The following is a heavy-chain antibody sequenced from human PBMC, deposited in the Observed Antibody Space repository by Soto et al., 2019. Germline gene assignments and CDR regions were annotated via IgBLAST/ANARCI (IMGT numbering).Heavy chain of an antibody. Sequence: EVQLVESGGGLVQPGGSLRLSCAASGFTFSGYAMSWVRQAPGKGLEWVSAISGSGGSTYYADSVKGRFTISRDNSKNTLYLQMNSLRAEDTAVYYCAKAPKRTIFGVVTSFDSWGQGTLVTVSS. D-gene: IGHD3-3*01. CDR3: AKAPKRTIFGVVTSFDS. CDR2: ISGSGGST. CDR1: GFTFSGYA. V-gene: IGHV3-23*04. J-gene: IGHJ4*02.